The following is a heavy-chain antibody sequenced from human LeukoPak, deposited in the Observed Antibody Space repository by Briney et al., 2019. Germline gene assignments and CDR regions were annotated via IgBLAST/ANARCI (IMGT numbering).Heavy chain of an antibody. CDR3: VRWATLSP. CDR2: INQDGGDK. Sequence: GGALRLSCAASGFTPSTQWMSWVRPAPGKGLEWVANINQDGGDKNYVDFVKGRFTISRDNAKNSLYLQMNSLRVEDTAVYYCVRWATLSPWGQGTLVTVSS. D-gene: IGHD5-12*01. V-gene: IGHV3-7*01. J-gene: IGHJ5*02. CDR1: GFTPSTQW.